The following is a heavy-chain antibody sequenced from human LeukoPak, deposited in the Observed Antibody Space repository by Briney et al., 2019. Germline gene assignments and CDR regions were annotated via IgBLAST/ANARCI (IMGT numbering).Heavy chain of an antibody. CDR3: ARARFTTFVYY. V-gene: IGHV3-11*05. Sequence: GGSLRLSCAASGFMLKDHYMSWLRQAPGKGPEWVSYINHIGTQTDYADSVKGRFTISRDNPNNLVYLQMNNLRVEDTAVYYCARARFTTFVYYWGQGTLVTVSS. D-gene: IGHD3-3*01. J-gene: IGHJ4*02. CDR1: GFMLKDHY. CDR2: INHIGTQT.